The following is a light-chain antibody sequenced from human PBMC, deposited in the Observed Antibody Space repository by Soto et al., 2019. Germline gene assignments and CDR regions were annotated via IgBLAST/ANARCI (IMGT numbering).Light chain of an antibody. V-gene: IGKV3D-15*01. Sequence: EIVMTQSPATLSVSPGERATLSCRASQSVSGNLAWYQQKPGQAPRLLIYGASTRATGIPARFSGSGSGTECTLTVSSLQSEDFAVYYCQQYNNWPPTFGQGTKVEIK. CDR3: QQYNNWPPT. J-gene: IGKJ1*01. CDR1: QSVSGN. CDR2: GAS.